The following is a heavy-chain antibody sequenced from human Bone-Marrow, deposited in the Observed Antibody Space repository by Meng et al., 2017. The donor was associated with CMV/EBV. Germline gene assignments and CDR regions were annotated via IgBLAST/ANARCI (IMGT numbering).Heavy chain of an antibody. CDR2: IYHSGTT. Sequence: SETLSLTCTVSGGPITTHYWSWIRQPPGKGLQLIGYIYHSGTTSYHPSLRSRVTISLDRSKNQFSLKLSSVTAADTAVYYCARAHSSGWLREYYFDYWGQGTLVTVSS. V-gene: IGHV4-4*09. CDR3: ARAHSSGWLREYYFDY. J-gene: IGHJ4*02. D-gene: IGHD6-19*01. CDR1: GGPITTHY.